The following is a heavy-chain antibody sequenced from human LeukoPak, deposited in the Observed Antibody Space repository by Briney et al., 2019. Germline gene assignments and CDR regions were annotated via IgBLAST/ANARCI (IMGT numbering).Heavy chain of an antibody. Sequence: SETLSLTCTVSGDSFSSNNYWTWVRQPPGKGLEWIGEIYRSGATNYNPSLRSRVTVSLDKSKNQFSLRLNSVTAADAAIYYCARNAGYSDLNYWGQGVLVTVSS. V-gene: IGHV4-4*02. CDR1: GDSFSSNNY. J-gene: IGHJ4*02. CDR3: ARNAGYSDLNY. D-gene: IGHD3-22*01. CDR2: IYRSGAT.